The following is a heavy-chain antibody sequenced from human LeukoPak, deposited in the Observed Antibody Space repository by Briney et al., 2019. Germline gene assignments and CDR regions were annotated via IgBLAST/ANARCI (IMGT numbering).Heavy chain of an antibody. CDR1: GGSISSSNYY. CDR3: ARQSASDYYDSSDSFDY. V-gene: IGHV4-39*01. Sequence: SETLSLTCTVSGGSISSSNYYWGWIRQPPGKGLEWIGSIYYSGSTYYNPSLKSRVTISVDTSKNQFSLKLSSVTAADTAVYYRARQSASDYYDSSDSFDYWGQGTLVTVSS. CDR2: IYYSGST. D-gene: IGHD3-22*01. J-gene: IGHJ4*02.